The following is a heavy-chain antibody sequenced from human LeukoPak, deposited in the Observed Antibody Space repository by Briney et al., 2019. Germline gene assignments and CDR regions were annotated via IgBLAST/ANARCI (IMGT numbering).Heavy chain of an antibody. Sequence: PFGRYWMYRGRQDQGKGQVWVSRINSDGSSTSYADSVKGRFTISRDNAKNTLYLQMNSLRAEDTAVYYCARAASGGDMDVWGKGTTVTVSS. V-gene: IGHV3-74*01. CDR1: PFGRYW. J-gene: IGHJ6*03. CDR3: ARAASGGDMDV. CDR2: INSDGSST. D-gene: IGHD3-10*01.